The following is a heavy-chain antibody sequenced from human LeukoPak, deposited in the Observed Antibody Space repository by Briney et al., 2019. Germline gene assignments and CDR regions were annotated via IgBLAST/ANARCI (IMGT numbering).Heavy chain of an antibody. CDR1: GFTFSSYG. CDR2: IRYDGSNK. CDR3: ARGRDVWSSTSFDYYYYMDV. Sequence: GGSLRLSCAASGFTFSSYGMHWVRQAPGKGLEWVAFIRYDGSNKYYADSVKGRFTISRDNSKNTLYLQMNSLRAEDTAVYYCARGRDVWSSTSFDYYYYMDVWGKGTTVTVSS. D-gene: IGHD2-2*01. V-gene: IGHV3-30*02. J-gene: IGHJ6*03.